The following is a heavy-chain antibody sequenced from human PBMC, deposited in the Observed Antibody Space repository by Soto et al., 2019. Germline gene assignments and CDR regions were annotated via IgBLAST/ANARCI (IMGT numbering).Heavy chain of an antibody. D-gene: IGHD5-12*01. CDR1: GFTFSSYE. Sequence: PGGSLRLSCAASGFTFSSYEMNWVRQAPGKGLEWVSYISTSGSTIYYADSVKGRFTISRDNAKNSLYLQMYTLRAEDTAVYYCVRGETWLQLSYYFDYWGQGTLV. CDR3: VRGETWLQLSYYFDY. J-gene: IGHJ4*02. V-gene: IGHV3-48*03. CDR2: ISTSGSTI.